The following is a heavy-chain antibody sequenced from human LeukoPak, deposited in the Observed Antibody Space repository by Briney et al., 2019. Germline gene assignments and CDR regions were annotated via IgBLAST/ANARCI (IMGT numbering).Heavy chain of an antibody. CDR3: AKDAYLVVPAANYYYYGMDV. V-gene: IGHV3-23*01. J-gene: IGHJ6*02. Sequence: GGSLRLSCAASGFTFGSYAMSWVRQAPGKGLEWVSAISGSGGSTYYADSVKGRFTISRDNSKNTLYLQMNSLRAEDTAVYYCAKDAYLVVPAANYYYYGMDVWGQGTTVTVSS. CDR1: GFTFGSYA. CDR2: ISGSGGST. D-gene: IGHD2-2*01.